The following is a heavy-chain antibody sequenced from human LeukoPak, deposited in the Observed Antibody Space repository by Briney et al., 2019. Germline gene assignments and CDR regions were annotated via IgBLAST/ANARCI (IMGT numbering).Heavy chain of an antibody. Sequence: SETLSLTCSVSGYSISSGFYWGWIRQPPGKGLEWIGSIFHSGRTYYNPSLKSRVTISVDTSKNQFSLKLSSVTAADTAVYYCANFRDGYNSLFGAFDIWGQGTMVTVSS. V-gene: IGHV4-38-2*02. CDR2: IFHSGRT. D-gene: IGHD5-24*01. J-gene: IGHJ3*02. CDR3: ANFRDGYNSLFGAFDI. CDR1: GYSISSGFY.